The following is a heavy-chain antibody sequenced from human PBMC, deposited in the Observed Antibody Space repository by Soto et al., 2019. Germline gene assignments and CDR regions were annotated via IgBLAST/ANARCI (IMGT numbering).Heavy chain of an antibody. V-gene: IGHV4-31*03. Sequence: QVQLQESGPGLVKPSQTLSLTCTVSGGSISSGGYYWSWIRQHPGKGLEWIGYIYYSGSTYYNPSLKSRVTISVDTSKNPFSLKLSSVTAADTAVYYCARMARVDYGDTIYYYGMDVWGQGTTVTVSS. CDR1: GGSISSGGYY. CDR2: IYYSGST. D-gene: IGHD4-17*01. CDR3: ARMARVDYGDTIYYYGMDV. J-gene: IGHJ6*02.